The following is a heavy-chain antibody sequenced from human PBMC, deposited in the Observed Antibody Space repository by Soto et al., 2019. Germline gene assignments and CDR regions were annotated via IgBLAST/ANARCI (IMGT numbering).Heavy chain of an antibody. J-gene: IGHJ6*02. CDR3: ARYCSNGVCSKPFYYYCMDG. Sequence: TLSLTCTVSGVSITTSSYFWGWIRQPPGKGLEWIGSVYYSGSTYYNPSLKSRVTISVDTSKNQFSLKLTSVTAADTAVYYCARYCSNGVCSKPFYYYCMDGWGQG. CDR1: GVSITTSSYF. D-gene: IGHD2-8*01. V-gene: IGHV4-39*01. CDR2: VYYSGST.